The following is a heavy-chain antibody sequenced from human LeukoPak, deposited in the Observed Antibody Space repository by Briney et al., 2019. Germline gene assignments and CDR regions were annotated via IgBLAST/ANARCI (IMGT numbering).Heavy chain of an antibody. CDR1: GGSISSGGYY. J-gene: IGHJ5*02. CDR2: IYYSRST. V-gene: IGHV4-31*03. D-gene: IGHD3-22*01. Sequence: SQTLSLTCTVSGGSISSGGYYWSWIRQHPGKGLEWIGYIYYSRSTYYNPSLKSRVTISVDTSKNQFSLKLSSVTAADTAVYYCARDDDYYDSSGFDPWGQGTLVTVSS. CDR3: ARDDDYYDSSGFDP.